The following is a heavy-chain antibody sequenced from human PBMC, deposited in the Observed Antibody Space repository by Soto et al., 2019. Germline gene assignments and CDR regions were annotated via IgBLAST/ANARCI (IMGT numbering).Heavy chain of an antibody. V-gene: IGHV3-21*04. CDR3: AKDIDVVLPPRAFDI. CDR2: ISSSSSSI. D-gene: IGHD2-2*01. Sequence: GGSLRLSCAASGFTFSSYSMNWVRQAPGKGLEWVSSISSSSSSIDYADSVKGRFTISRDNAKNSLYLQMNRLRAEDTALYYCAKDIDVVLPPRAFDIWGQGTMVTVSS. J-gene: IGHJ3*02. CDR1: GFTFSSYS.